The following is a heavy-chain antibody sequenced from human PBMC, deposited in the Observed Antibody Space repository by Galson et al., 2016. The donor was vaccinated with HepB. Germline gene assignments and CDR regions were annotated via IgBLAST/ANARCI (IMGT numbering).Heavy chain of an antibody. D-gene: IGHD1-26*01. CDR1: GGSFSRSSYY. V-gene: IGHV4-39*02. CDR2: MYYTGRT. Sequence: ETLSLTCTVSGGSFSRSSYYWAWIRQPPGKGLEWIGSMYYTGRTSYNPSLKSRVTIFVAPSNIDLSLRLTSVTAADTAVYYCASVGYDFHYGTDVWGQGTTVIVSS. J-gene: IGHJ6*02. CDR3: ASVGYDFHYGTDV.